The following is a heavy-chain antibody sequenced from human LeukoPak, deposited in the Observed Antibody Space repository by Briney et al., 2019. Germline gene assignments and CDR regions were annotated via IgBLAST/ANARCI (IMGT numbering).Heavy chain of an antibody. V-gene: IGHV3-7*04. Sequence: GGSLRLSCAASGFTFSSYWMSWVRQAPGKGLEWVANIKQDGSEKYYVDSVKGRFTISRDNAKNSLYLQMNSLRAEDTAVYYCARVTTVTTSDFDYWGQGILVTVSS. CDR3: ARVTTVTTSDFDY. CDR2: IKQDGSEK. CDR1: GFTFSSYW. J-gene: IGHJ4*02. D-gene: IGHD4-17*01.